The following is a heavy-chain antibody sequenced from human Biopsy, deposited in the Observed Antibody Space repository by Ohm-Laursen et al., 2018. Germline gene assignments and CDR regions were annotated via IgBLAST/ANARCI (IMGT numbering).Heavy chain of an antibody. Sequence: ASVKVSCKAPGGTFSNYGVNWVRQAPGQGPEWLGGNIPILGTGNYAQKFQDRVTVAADTSTSTATMELRSLRSDDTAVYYCATKLTGYFHHWGQGTLVIVSS. CDR3: ATKLTGYFHH. J-gene: IGHJ1*01. D-gene: IGHD3-9*01. CDR2: NIPILGTG. CDR1: GGTFSNYG. V-gene: IGHV1-69*06.